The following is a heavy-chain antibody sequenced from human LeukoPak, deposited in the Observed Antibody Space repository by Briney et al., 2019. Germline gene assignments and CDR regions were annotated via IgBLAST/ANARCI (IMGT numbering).Heavy chain of an antibody. CDR3: AREGTGTTRNFDY. J-gene: IGHJ4*02. Sequence: SETLSLTCTVSGGPISSGGYYWSWIRQHPGKGLEWIGYIYYSGSTYYNPSLKSRVTISVDTSKNQFSLKLSSVTAADTAVYYCAREGTGTTRNFDYWGQGTLVTVSS. CDR1: GGPISSGGYY. V-gene: IGHV4-31*03. D-gene: IGHD1-1*01. CDR2: IYYSGST.